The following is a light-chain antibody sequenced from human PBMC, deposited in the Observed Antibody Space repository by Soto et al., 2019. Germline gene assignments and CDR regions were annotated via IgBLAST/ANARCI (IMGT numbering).Light chain of an antibody. CDR3: QQYGSSPWT. V-gene: IGKV3-20*01. CDR1: QSVSSSY. CDR2: GAS. J-gene: IGKJ1*01. Sequence: IVFTQSPVTLSLSPGERATLSCRASQSVSSSYLAWYQQKPGQAPRLLIYGASSRATGIPDRFSGSGSGTDFTLTISRLEPEDFAVYYCQQYGSSPWTFGQGTKVDIK.